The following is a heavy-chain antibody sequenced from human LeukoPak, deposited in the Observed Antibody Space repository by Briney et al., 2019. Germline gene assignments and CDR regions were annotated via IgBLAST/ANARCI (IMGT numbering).Heavy chain of an antibody. V-gene: IGHV4-34*01. CDR2: IKPSRST. D-gene: IGHD5-18*01. J-gene: IGHJ4*02. Sequence: PSETLSLTCAVYGGSFSGYYWNWIRQPPGKGLEWIGEIKPSRSTNYSPSLKSRVTISVDTSKNQFSLRLNSVTAADTAVYYCARAYSIRPVRGYSYGDLGYWGQGTLVTVSS. CDR1: GGSFSGYY. CDR3: ARAYSIRPVRGYSYGDLGY.